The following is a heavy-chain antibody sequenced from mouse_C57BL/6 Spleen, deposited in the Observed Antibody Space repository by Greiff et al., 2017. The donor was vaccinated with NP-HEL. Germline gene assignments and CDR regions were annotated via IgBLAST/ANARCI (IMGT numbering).Heavy chain of an antibody. Sequence: EVQLVESGGGLVQPKGSLKLSCAASGFSFNTYAMNWVRQAPGKGLEWVARIRSKSNNYATYYADSVKDRFTISRDDSESMLYLQMNNLKTEDTTMYYCVRPYDYNVAWFAYWGQGTLVTVSA. V-gene: IGHV10-1*01. D-gene: IGHD2-4*01. CDR1: GFSFNTYA. CDR2: IRSKSNNYAT. J-gene: IGHJ3*01. CDR3: VRPYDYNVAWFAY.